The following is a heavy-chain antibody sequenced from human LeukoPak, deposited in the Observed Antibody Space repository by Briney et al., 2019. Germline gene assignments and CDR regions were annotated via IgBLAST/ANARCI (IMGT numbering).Heavy chain of an antibody. Sequence: ASVKVSCKASGYTFTSYTIHWVRQAPGQRLEWMGWINAGNGNRKYSQEFQDRVTITRDTSASTAYMELSSLRSEDMAVYYCARARYETRIWPKSRYDYYHYMDVWGKGTTVTVSS. CDR2: INAGNGNR. V-gene: IGHV1-3*03. J-gene: IGHJ6*03. CDR3: ARARYETRIWPKSRYDYYHYMDV. CDR1: GYTFTSYT. D-gene: IGHD3-3*01.